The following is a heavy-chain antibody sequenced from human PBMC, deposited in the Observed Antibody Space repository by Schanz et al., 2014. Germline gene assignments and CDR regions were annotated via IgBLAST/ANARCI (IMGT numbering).Heavy chain of an antibody. J-gene: IGHJ3*02. CDR1: GFTFSTFA. Sequence: EVQLVESGGDLVQPGGSLRLSCSASGFTFSTFAMHWVRQAPGKGLEWVSAISGSGGSTYYADSVKGRFTISRDNSKNTVYIQMNSLRAEDTAVYYCAKGRFGELSAFDIWGQGTMVTVSS. D-gene: IGHD3-10*01. CDR3: AKGRFGELSAFDI. CDR2: ISGSGGST. V-gene: IGHV3-23*04.